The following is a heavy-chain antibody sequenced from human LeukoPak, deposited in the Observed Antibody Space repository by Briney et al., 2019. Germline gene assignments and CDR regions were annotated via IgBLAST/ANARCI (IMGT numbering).Heavy chain of an antibody. CDR1: GESFSGHY. CDR3: ARPRYGSGSLDS. V-gene: IGHV4-34*01. D-gene: IGHD3-10*01. Sequence: SATLSLTCAVYGESFSGHYWIWIRQPPGQGLEWIGEINHSGSTTSNPSLNNRVTISVDTSKNQFSLKLTSVTAADTAVYYCARPRYGSGSLDSWGQGTLVTVSS. J-gene: IGHJ4*02. CDR2: INHSGST.